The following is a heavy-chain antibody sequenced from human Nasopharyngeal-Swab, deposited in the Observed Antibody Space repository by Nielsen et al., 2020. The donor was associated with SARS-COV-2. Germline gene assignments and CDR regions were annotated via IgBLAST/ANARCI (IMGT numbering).Heavy chain of an antibody. J-gene: IGHJ6*02. CDR1: GFTFSSYS. V-gene: IGHV3-21*01. CDR2: ISSSSSYI. D-gene: IGHD2-8*01. CDR3: ARDRVWYYYYYGMDV. Sequence: GGSLRLSCAASGFTFSSYSMNWVRQAPGKGLEWVSFISSSSSYIYYADSVKGRFTISRDNAKNSLYLQMNSLRAEDTAVYYCARDRVWYYYYYGMDVWGQGTTVTVSS.